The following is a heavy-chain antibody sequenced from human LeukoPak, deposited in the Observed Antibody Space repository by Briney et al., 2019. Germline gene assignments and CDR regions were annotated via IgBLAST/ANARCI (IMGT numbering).Heavy chain of an antibody. CDR3: ARDYAAVRWFDP. J-gene: IGHJ5*02. V-gene: IGHV4-39*07. CDR1: GGSISSSSYY. D-gene: IGHD3-10*01. CDR2: IYYSGST. Sequence: SETLSLTCTVSGGSISSSSYYWGWIRQPPGTGLEWIGSIYYSGSTYYNPSLKSRVTISVDTSKNQFSLKLSSVTAADTAVYYCARDYAAVRWFDPWGQGTLVTVSS.